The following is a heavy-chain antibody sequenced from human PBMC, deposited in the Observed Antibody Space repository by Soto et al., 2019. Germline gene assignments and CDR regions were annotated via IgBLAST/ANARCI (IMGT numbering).Heavy chain of an antibody. CDR3: ARFELLWFGGPYYYYGMDF. CDR2: ISAYNGNT. CDR1: GYTFTSYG. D-gene: IGHD3-10*01. J-gene: IGHJ6*02. V-gene: IGHV1-18*01. Sequence: GASVKVSCKASGYTFTSYGISWVRQAPGQGLEWMGWISAYNGNTNYAQKLQGRVTMTTDTSTSTAYMELRSLRSDDTAVYYCARFELLWFGGPYYYYGMDFWGQGTTVTVSS.